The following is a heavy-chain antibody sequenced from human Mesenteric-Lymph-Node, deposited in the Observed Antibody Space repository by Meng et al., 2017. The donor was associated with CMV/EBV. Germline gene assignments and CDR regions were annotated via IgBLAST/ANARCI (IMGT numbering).Heavy chain of an antibody. CDR1: GFTFSSYS. D-gene: IGHD6-6*01. CDR3: AREDGSSSSFDY. V-gene: IGHV3-53*01. J-gene: IGHJ4*02. Sequence: GGSLRLSCAASGFTFSSYSMNWVRQAPGKGLEWVSVIYSGGSTYYADSVKGRFTISRDNSKNTLYLQMNSLRAEDTAVYYCAREDGSSSSFDYWGQGTLVTVSS. CDR2: IYSGGST.